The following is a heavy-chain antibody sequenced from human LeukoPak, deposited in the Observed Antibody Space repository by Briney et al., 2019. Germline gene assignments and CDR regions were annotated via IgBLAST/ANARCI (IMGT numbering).Heavy chain of an antibody. Sequence: SGGSLRLSCAASGFTFDDYGMSWVRQAPGKGLEWVSGINWNGGSTGYADSVKGRFTISRDNAKNSLYLQMNSLRAEDTALYYCAKTTGTTYGIHFDPWGQGTLVTISS. D-gene: IGHD1-1*01. V-gene: IGHV3-20*04. J-gene: IGHJ5*02. CDR1: GFTFDDYG. CDR3: AKTTGTTYGIHFDP. CDR2: INWNGGST.